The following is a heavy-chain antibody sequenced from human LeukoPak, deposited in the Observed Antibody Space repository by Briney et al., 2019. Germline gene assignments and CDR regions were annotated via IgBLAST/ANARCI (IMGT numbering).Heavy chain of an antibody. D-gene: IGHD6-13*01. CDR1: GFTFSSYS. J-gene: IGHJ4*02. CDR3: ARVGIAAAGIAFDY. V-gene: IGHV3-21*01. CDR2: ISSSSSYI. Sequence: PGGSLRLSCAASGFTFSSYSMNWVRQAPGKGLEWVSSISSSSSYIYYADSVKGRFTISRDNAKNSLYLQMNSLRADDTAVYYCARVGIAAAGIAFDYWGQGTLVTVSS.